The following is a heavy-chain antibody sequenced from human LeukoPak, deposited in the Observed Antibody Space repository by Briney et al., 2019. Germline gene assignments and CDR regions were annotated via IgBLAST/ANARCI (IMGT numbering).Heavy chain of an antibody. D-gene: IGHD4-17*01. CDR3: ARSPLIRESYGDKIVKFDY. V-gene: IGHV3-23*01. CDR1: GFVFSNYA. Sequence: GGSLRLSCAASGFVFSNYAMSWVRQAPGRGLEWVSAISGRADSTYSADSVRGRFTIHRDSYKNTLSLQMDSLRAEDTAVYYCARSPLIRESYGDKIVKFDYWGQGTLVTVSS. J-gene: IGHJ4*02. CDR2: ISGRADST.